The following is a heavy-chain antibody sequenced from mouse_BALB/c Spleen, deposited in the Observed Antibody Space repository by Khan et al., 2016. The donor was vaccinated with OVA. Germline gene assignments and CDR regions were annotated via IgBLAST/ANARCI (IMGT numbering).Heavy chain of an antibody. CDR1: GYTFTNYG. CDR3: ARMKPYCSFDL. V-gene: IGHV9-3-1*01. J-gene: IGHJ1*01. CDR2: INTYTGEP. Sequence: QIQLVQSGPELKKPGETVKISCKASGYTFTNYGMNWVKQAPGKGLKWMGWINTYTGEPTYDDDFKGRFAFSVETSARTAYLQINSLKNEDTAKYVCARMKPYCSFDLWGAGTTVTVSS.